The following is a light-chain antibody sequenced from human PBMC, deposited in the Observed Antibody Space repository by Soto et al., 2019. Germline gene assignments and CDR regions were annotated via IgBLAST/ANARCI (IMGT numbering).Light chain of an antibody. CDR2: EVS. CDR1: SSDVGAYNY. V-gene: IGLV2-8*02. J-gene: IGLJ1*01. CDR3: TSYAGTYSFFYV. Sequence: SLLAQPPSASRSPGHSVTLFCTGTSSDVGAYNYVSWYQQLPGKAPKLIIYEVSKRPSGVPDRFSGSKSGNTASLTVSGLQAEDEADYYCTSYAGTYSFFYVFGTGTKVTVL.